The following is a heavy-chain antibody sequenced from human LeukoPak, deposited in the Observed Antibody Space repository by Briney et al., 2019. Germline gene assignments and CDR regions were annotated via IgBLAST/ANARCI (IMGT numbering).Heavy chain of an antibody. CDR3: ARQYYHDSSGYPFDY. CDR1: GFTFSSYA. Sequence: GGSLRLSCAASGFTFSSYAMSWVRQAPGKGLEWVSVISDSGGSTYYADSVKGRFTISRDNSKNTLYLQMNSLRAEDTAVYYCARQYYHDSSGYPFDYWGQGTLVTVSS. V-gene: IGHV3-23*01. CDR2: ISDSGGST. J-gene: IGHJ4*02. D-gene: IGHD3-22*01.